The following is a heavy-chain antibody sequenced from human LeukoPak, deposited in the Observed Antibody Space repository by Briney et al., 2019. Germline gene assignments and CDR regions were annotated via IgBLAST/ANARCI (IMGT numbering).Heavy chain of an antibody. D-gene: IGHD3-10*01. CDR1: GFTFSDYY. CDR2: ISSSGDTI. J-gene: IGHJ6*02. CDR3: ARWYGSGMYGMDV. Sequence: SGGSLRLSCAASGFTFSDYYMSWIRQAPGKGLEWVSYISSSGDTIYYADSVKGRFTISRDNAKNSLYLQMNSLGAEDTAVYYCARWYGSGMYGMDVWGQGTTVTVSS. V-gene: IGHV3-11*01.